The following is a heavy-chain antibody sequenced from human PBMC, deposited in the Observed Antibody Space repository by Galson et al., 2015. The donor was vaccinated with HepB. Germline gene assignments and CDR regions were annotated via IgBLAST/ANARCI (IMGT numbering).Heavy chain of an antibody. Sequence: SLRLSCAASGFTFSSYSMNWVRQAPGKGLEWVSYISSSSSTIYYADSVKGRFTISRDNAKNSLYLQMNSLRAEDTAVYYCARVSISSGYYPDAFDNWGQGTMVTVSS. J-gene: IGHJ3*02. V-gene: IGHV3-48*01. D-gene: IGHD3-22*01. CDR2: ISSSSSTI. CDR1: GFTFSSYS. CDR3: ARVSISSGYYPDAFDN.